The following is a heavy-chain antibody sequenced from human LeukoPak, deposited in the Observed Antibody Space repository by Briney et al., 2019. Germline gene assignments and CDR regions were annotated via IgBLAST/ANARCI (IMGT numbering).Heavy chain of an antibody. CDR3: ARPMYSSGWHNWFDP. CDR1: GGSISISSYY. Sequence: PSETLFLTCTVSGGSISISSYYWGWIRQSPGKGLEWIGSIYYSGSTYYNPSLKSRVTISVDTSKNQFSLKLSSVTAADTAVYYCARPMYSSGWHNWFDPWGQGTLVTVSS. V-gene: IGHV4-39*01. CDR2: IYYSGST. D-gene: IGHD6-19*01. J-gene: IGHJ5*02.